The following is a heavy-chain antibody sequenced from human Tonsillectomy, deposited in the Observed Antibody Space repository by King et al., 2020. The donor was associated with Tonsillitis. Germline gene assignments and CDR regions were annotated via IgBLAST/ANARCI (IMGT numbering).Heavy chain of an antibody. Sequence: PLQESGPGLVKPSQTLSLTCTVSGGSISSGSYYWSWIRQPAGKGLEWIGRIYTSGSTNYNPSLKSRVTISVDTSKNQFSLKLSSVTAADTAVYYCARSTGDSSAHYYFDYWGQGTLVTVSS. CDR1: GGSISSGSYY. CDR3: ARSTGDSSAHYYFDY. V-gene: IGHV4-61*02. CDR2: IYTSGST. J-gene: IGHJ4*02. D-gene: IGHD3-22*01.